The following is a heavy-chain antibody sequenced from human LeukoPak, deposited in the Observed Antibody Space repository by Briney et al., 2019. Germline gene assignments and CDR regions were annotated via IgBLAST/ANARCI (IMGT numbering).Heavy chain of an antibody. J-gene: IGHJ4*02. Sequence: SETLSLTCTVSGGSISNSIYYWAWIRQLPGKGLEWIGTISYSGSTYYNPSLKSRVTISVDTSKNQLSLKLNSVTAADTAVYYCATGRAAAGQYYFDYWGQGTLVTVSS. CDR2: ISYSGST. D-gene: IGHD6-13*01. CDR1: GGSISNSIYY. CDR3: ATGRAAAGQYYFDY. V-gene: IGHV4-39*01.